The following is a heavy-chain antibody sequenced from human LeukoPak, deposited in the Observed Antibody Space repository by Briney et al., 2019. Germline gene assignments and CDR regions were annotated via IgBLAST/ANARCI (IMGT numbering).Heavy chain of an antibody. CDR2: MNPNSGNT. CDR1: GYTFTSYD. D-gene: IGHD4-17*01. Sequence: ASVKVSCKASGYTFTSYDINWVRQATGQGLEWMGWMNPNSGNTGYAQKFQGRVTMTRNTSINTAYMELSSLRSEDTAVYYCARGTRVTTLPRRLRNIYYFDYWGQGTLVTVSS. CDR3: ARGTRVTTLPRRLRNIYYFDY. V-gene: IGHV1-8*01. J-gene: IGHJ4*02.